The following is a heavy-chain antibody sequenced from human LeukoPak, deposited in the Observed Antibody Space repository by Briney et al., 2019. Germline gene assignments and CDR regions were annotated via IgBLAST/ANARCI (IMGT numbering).Heavy chain of an antibody. D-gene: IGHD3/OR15-3a*01. CDR1: GFTFSSYA. CDR2: ISGSGGST. CDR3: ASPVHSGTLDY. J-gene: IGHJ4*02. Sequence: GGSLRLSCAASGFTFSSYAMSWVRQAPGKGLEWVSAISGSGGSTYYADSVKGRFTISRDNAKNTLYLQMNYLRADDTAVYYCASPVHSGTLDYWGQGTLVTVSS. V-gene: IGHV3-23*01.